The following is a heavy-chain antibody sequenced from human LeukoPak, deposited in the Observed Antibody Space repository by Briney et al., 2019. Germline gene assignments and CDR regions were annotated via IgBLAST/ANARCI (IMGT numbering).Heavy chain of an antibody. V-gene: IGHV1-2*02. Sequence: GASVKVSFTASGYTFTDYYIHWVRQAPGQGLEWMAWINPNSGGTYYSQNFHDRITLTRDTSISTAYMELSRLRSDDTAIYYCARANALYCSSTSCLFDYWGQGTLVTVSS. D-gene: IGHD2-2*01. CDR3: ARANALYCSSTSCLFDY. J-gene: IGHJ4*02. CDR1: GYTFTDYY. CDR2: INPNSGGT.